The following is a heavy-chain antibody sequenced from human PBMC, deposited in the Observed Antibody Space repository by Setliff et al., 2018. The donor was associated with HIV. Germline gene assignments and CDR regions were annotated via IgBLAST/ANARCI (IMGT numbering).Heavy chain of an antibody. CDR3: SRGTHSVSYYGDLDL. J-gene: IGHJ5*02. CDR1: GYTLSNNY. D-gene: IGHD1-26*01. CDR2: INPSVGST. Sequence: ASVKVSCKASGYTLSNNYIHWVRQVPGQGLEWMGIINPSVGSTNSAQQFQGRVTMTRDTSTSTVYMELSSLRSEDTAVYYCSRGTHSVSYYGDLDLWGQGTLVTVSS. V-gene: IGHV1-46*01.